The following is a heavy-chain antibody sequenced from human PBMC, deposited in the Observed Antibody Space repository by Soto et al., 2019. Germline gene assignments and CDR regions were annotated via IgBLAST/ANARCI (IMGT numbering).Heavy chain of an antibody. CDR2: IYNSGST. CDR1: GGSISSSNYY. J-gene: IGHJ4*02. CDR3: ARRPIMITLGGVIDYYFDF. Sequence: QLQLQESGPRLVKPSETLSLTCTVSGGSISSSNYYWGWIRQPPGKGLEWIGNIYNSGSTSYNPSLRRRVTISTDTSENQFSLKLTSVSAADTAVYYCARRPIMITLGGVIDYYFDFWGQGSLVTVSS. D-gene: IGHD3-16*02. V-gene: IGHV4-39*01.